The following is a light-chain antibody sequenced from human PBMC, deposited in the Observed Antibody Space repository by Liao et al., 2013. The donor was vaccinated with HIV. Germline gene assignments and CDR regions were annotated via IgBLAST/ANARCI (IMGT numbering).Light chain of an antibody. Sequence: SYELTQSPSVSVSPGQTATITCSGDNLGDKYANWYQQKPGQSPLLVMSQDSQRPSGIPERFSGSNSGNTATLTISGTQAMDEADYYCQTWDRTTFVFGSGTKVTVL. CDR3: QTWDRTTFV. CDR1: NLGDKY. V-gene: IGLV3-1*01. J-gene: IGLJ1*01. CDR2: QDS.